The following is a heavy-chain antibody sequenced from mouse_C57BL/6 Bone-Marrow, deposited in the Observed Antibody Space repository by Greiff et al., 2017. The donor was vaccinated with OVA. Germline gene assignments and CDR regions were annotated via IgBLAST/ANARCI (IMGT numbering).Heavy chain of an antibody. CDR2: IWSDGST. CDR1: GFSLTSYS. Sequence: VQGVESGPGLVAPSQSLSITCTVSGFSLTSYSVHWVRQPPGKGLEWLVVIWSDGSTTYNSALKSRLSISKDNSKSQVFLKMNSLQTDDTAMYYCASNYGSSLYAMDYWGQGTSVTVSS. J-gene: IGHJ4*01. CDR3: ASNYGSSLYAMDY. V-gene: IGHV2-6*03. D-gene: IGHD1-1*01.